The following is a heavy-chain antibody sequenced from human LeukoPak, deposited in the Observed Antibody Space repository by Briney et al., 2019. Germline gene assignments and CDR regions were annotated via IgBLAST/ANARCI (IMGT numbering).Heavy chain of an antibody. D-gene: IGHD6-13*01. Sequence: PSETLSLTCAVYGGSFSGYYWSWIRQPPGKGLEWIGEINHSGSTNYNPSLKSRVTISVDTSKNQFSLKLSSVTAADTAVYYCARVRQKRAAAGTRWYYMDVWGKGTTVTVSS. CDR3: ARVRQKRAAAGTRWYYMDV. CDR2: INHSGST. CDR1: GGSFSGYY. V-gene: IGHV4-34*01. J-gene: IGHJ6*03.